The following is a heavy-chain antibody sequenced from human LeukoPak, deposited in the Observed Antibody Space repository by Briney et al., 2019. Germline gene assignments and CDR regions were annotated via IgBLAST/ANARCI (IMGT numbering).Heavy chain of an antibody. CDR2: IYPGDSDT. D-gene: IGHD6-19*01. CDR1: GYSLTSYW. J-gene: IGHJ3*02. V-gene: IGHV5-51*01. CDR3: ASRTPYSSGWYHGWPDAFDI. Sequence: GESLKISCKGSGYSLTSYWIGWVRQMPGKGLEWMGIIYPGDSDTRYSPSFQGQVTISADKSISTAYLQRSSLKASDTAMYYCASRTPYSSGWYHGWPDAFDIWGQGALVTVSS.